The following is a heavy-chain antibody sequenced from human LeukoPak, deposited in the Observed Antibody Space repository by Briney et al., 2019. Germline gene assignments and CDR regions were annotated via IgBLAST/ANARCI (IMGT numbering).Heavy chain of an antibody. Sequence: ASVKLSFTAAGYSFTIYGISWVRQAPRQGLEWMGWSSAYNGNTKYAQKLQGRVTMTTDTSTSTAYMELRSLRSDDTAVYYCARDHSSGYYRFDYWGQGTLVTVSS. D-gene: IGHD3-22*01. CDR3: ARDHSSGYYRFDY. CDR2: SSAYNGNT. V-gene: IGHV1-18*01. J-gene: IGHJ4*02. CDR1: GYSFTIYG.